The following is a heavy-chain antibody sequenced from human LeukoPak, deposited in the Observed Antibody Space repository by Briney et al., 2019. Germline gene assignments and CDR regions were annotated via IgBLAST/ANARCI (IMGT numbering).Heavy chain of an antibody. Sequence: SETLSLTWTVSGGSISSYYWSWIRRPPGKGLEWIGYIYYSGSTNYNPSLKSRVTISVDTSKNQFSLKLSSVTAADTAVYYCATLGELLWGGFDYWGQGTLVTVSS. J-gene: IGHJ4*02. D-gene: IGHD3-10*01. CDR3: ATLGELLWGGFDY. CDR2: IYYSGST. CDR1: GGSISSYY. V-gene: IGHV4-59*01.